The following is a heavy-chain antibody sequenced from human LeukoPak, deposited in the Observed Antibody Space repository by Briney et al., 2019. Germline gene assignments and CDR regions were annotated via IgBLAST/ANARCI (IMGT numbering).Heavy chain of an antibody. CDR3: ARVNYLRQQLAPLYYFDY. V-gene: IGHV4-59*08. CDR1: GGSISSYY. Sequence: SETLSLTCTVSGGSISSYYWSWIRQPPGKGLEWIGYIYCSGSTNYNPSLKSRVTISVDTSKNQLSLKLSTVTAADTAVYYCARVNYLRQQLAPLYYFDYWGQGTLVTVSS. D-gene: IGHD6-13*01. CDR2: IYCSGST. J-gene: IGHJ4*02.